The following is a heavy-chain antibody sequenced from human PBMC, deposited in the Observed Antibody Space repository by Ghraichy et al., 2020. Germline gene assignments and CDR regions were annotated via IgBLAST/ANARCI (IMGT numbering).Heavy chain of an antibody. Sequence: GGSLRLSCTASGFRFSDYYMNWVRQAPGKGLEWVAYITSESHGYTTYPDSVKGRFTISRDNAKNSLYLQMNSLRGEDTAMYFCARGGGPGPGVLGAYMDVWGKGATVTVSS. CDR3: ARGGGPGPGVLGAYMDV. J-gene: IGHJ6*03. D-gene: IGHD2-8*01. CDR2: ITSESHGYT. V-gene: IGHV3-11*05. CDR1: GFRFSDYY.